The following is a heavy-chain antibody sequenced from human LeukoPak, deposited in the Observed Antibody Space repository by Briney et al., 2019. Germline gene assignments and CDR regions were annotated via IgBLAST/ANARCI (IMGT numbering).Heavy chain of an antibody. CDR3: AKVRVGQYYYNSGKMDY. J-gene: IGHJ4*02. CDR1: GFTFSSYA. CDR2: ISGSGGST. V-gene: IGHV3-23*01. D-gene: IGHD3-10*01. Sequence: GGSLRLSCAASGFTFSSYAMSWVRQAPGKGVEWGSVISGSGGSTHHADSVKARFTISRGNSKETLYLQMNSLRAEDTAVYYCAKVRVGQYYYNSGKMDYWGQGTLVTVSS.